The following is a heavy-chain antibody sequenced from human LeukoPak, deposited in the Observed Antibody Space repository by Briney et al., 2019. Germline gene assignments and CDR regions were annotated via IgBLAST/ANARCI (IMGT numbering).Heavy chain of an antibody. CDR1: GFTISSNY. J-gene: IGHJ3*01. Sequence: PGGSLRLSCAASGFTISSNYMSWVRQAPGKGLEWVSVIYSNGNTYYADSVRGRFSISRDNSKNTLYVHMNSLRAEDTAVYYCAKCRTSCQGNGFDVWGQGTVVTVPS. V-gene: IGHV3-53*01. D-gene: IGHD1-14*01. CDR2: IYSNGNT. CDR3: AKCRTSCQGNGFDV.